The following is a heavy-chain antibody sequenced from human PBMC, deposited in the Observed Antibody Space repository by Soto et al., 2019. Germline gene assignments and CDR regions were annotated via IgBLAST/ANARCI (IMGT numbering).Heavy chain of an antibody. J-gene: IGHJ4*02. CDR2: IYYSGST. V-gene: IGHV4-31*03. D-gene: IGHD5-12*01. CDR3: AREVATITHNIDY. CDR1: GGSISSGGYH. Sequence: SETLSLTCTVSGGSISSGGYHWSWIRQHPGKGLEWIGYIYYSGSTYYNPSLKSRVTISVDTSKNQFSLKLSSVTAADTAVYYCAREVATITHNIDYWGQGTLVTVSS.